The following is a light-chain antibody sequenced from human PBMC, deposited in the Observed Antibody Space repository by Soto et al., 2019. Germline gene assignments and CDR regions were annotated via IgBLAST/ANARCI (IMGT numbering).Light chain of an antibody. CDR2: DVS. CDR3: QQRSNWPRT. CDR1: QNISNY. J-gene: IGKJ1*01. V-gene: IGKV3-11*01. Sequence: IVLIQSPATLSVSIGERATISCRASQNISNYLIWYHQKPGQAPRLLIYDVSNRATDIPARFSGSGSGTDFSLTISSLEPEDLAVYYCQQRSNWPRTFGQGTKVDIK.